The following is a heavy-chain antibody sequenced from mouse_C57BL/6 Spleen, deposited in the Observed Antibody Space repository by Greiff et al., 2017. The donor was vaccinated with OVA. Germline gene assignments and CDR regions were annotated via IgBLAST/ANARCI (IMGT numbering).Heavy chain of an antibody. CDR1: GYAFSSSW. V-gene: IGHV1-82*01. CDR3: ARELSWFAY. Sequence: VKLQESGPELVKPGASVKISCKASGYAFSSSWMNWVKQRPGKGLEWIGRIYPGDGDTNYNGKFKDKATLTADKSSSTAYMQLSSLTSEDSAVYFCARELSWFAYWGQGTLVTVSA. J-gene: IGHJ3*01. CDR2: IYPGDGDT.